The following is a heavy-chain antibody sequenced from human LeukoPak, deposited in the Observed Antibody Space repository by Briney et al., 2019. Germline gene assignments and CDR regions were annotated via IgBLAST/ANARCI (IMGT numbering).Heavy chain of an antibody. D-gene: IGHD4-17*01. CDR2: INKNGGT. CDR3: AREHKSYGDYPYYFDS. J-gene: IGHJ4*02. CDR1: SDSISSGDYY. V-gene: IGHV4-30-4*01. Sequence: SSETLSLTCTVSSDSISSGDYYWSWIRQPAGKGLEFIGHINKNGGTYYNPPLKSRVSISIDTSKNQFSLKLTSVTAADTAVYFCAREHKSYGDYPYYFDSWGQGTLVTVSS.